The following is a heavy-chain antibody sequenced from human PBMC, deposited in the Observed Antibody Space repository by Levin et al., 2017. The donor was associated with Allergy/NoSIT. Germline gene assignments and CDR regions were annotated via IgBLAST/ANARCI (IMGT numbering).Heavy chain of an antibody. J-gene: IGHJ6*03. Sequence: SETLSLTCAVYGGSFSGYYWSWIRQPPGKGLEWIGEINHSGSTNYNPSLKSRVTISVDTSKNQFSLKLSSVTAADTAVYYCARGRGITMVRGVIPRGGMDVWGKGTTVTVSS. CDR1: GGSFSGYY. D-gene: IGHD3-10*01. CDR3: ARGRGITMVRGVIPRGGMDV. V-gene: IGHV4-34*01. CDR2: INHSGST.